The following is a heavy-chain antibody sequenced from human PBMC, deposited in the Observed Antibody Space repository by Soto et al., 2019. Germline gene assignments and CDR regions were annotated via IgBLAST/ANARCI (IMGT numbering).Heavy chain of an antibody. CDR1: GGTFSSYA. CDR2: IIPIFGTA. V-gene: IGHV1-69*13. J-gene: IGHJ6*02. D-gene: IGHD5-18*01. CDR3: ARARDSDRYYYYGMDV. Sequence: GPSVKVSCKASGGTFSSYAISWVRQAPGQGLEWMGGIIPIFGTANYAQKFQGRVTITADESTSTAYMELSSLRSEDTAVYYCARARDSDRYYYYGMDVWGQGTTVTVSS.